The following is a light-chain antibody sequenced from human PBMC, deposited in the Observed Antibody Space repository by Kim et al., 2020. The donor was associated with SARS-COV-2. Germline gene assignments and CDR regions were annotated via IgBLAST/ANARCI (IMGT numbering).Light chain of an antibody. CDR2: EVS. J-gene: IGLJ1*01. V-gene: IGLV2-14*01. CDR3: SSYRDSNTAV. CDR1: SNDVGGYNY. Sequence: QSVLTQPASVSVSPGQSITISCTGTSNDVGGYNYVSWYQQHPGKAPKLMIYEVSNRPSGVSDRFSGSKSANTASLTISGLQAEDEADYYCSSYRDSNTAVFGSGTKVTVL.